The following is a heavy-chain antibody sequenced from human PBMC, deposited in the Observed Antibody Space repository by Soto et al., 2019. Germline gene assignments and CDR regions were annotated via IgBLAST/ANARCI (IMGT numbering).Heavy chain of an antibody. CDR1: GYTFTSYV. D-gene: IGHD3-3*01. Sequence: GASVKVSCKASGYTFTSYVISWVRQAPGQGLDCIGWISAYNGNTNYAQKLQGRVTMTTDTSTSTAYMELRSLRSDDTAVYYCARVLVPSRKTTIFGVASPSYYFDYWGQGTLVTVSS. J-gene: IGHJ4*02. CDR2: ISAYNGNT. CDR3: ARVLVPSRKTTIFGVASPSYYFDY. V-gene: IGHV1-18*04.